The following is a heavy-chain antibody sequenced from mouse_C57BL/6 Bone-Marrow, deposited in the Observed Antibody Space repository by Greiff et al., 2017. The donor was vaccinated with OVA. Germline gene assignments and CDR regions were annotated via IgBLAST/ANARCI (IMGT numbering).Heavy chain of an antibody. CDR3: ARSRNSNYDY. CDR2: IYPSDSET. Sequence: VQLQQPGAELVRPGSSVKLSCKASGYTFTSYWMDWVKQRPGQGLEWIGNIYPSDSETHYNQKFKDKATLTVDKSSSTAYMQLSSLTSEDSAVYYCARSRNSNYDYWGQGTTLTVSS. CDR1: GYTFTSYW. J-gene: IGHJ2*01. V-gene: IGHV1-61*01. D-gene: IGHD2-5*01.